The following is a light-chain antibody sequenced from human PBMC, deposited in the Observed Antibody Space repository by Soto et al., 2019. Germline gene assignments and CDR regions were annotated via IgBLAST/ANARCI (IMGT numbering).Light chain of an antibody. CDR3: SSYTISSTVV. CDR1: SSYISSYNY. CDR2: DVS. V-gene: IGLV2-14*03. Sequence: QSALTQPASVSGSPGQSITISCTPSSSYISSYNYVSWYQQHTGKAPRLIIYDVSSRPSGISNRFSGSKSGNTVSLTISGLQAEDEAEYFCSSYTISSTVVFGGGTKVTVL. J-gene: IGLJ2*01.